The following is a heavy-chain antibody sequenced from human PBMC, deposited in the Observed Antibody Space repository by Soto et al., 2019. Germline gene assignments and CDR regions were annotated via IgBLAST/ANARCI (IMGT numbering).Heavy chain of an antibody. D-gene: IGHD3-10*01. CDR3: AHSRNLITDDAQVGDFDY. Sequence: QITLKESGPTQVKPTQTLKLTCSFSGFSLNTDGEGVGWVRQPPGEALEWLALIYWDDDERYSPSLKTRLTITKDPSKNQVVLIMTNMDPVDTATYYCAHSRNLITDDAQVGDFDYWGQGTLVTVSS. CDR1: GFSLNTDGEG. CDR2: IYWDDDE. V-gene: IGHV2-5*02. J-gene: IGHJ4*02.